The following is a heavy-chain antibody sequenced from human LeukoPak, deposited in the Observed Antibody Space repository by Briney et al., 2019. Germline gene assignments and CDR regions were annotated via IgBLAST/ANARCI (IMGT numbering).Heavy chain of an antibody. Sequence: GGSLRLSCAASGFTFSSYGMHWVRQAPGKGLEWVAFIRYDGSNKYYADSVKGRFTISRDNSKNKLYLQMNSLRAEDTAVYYCAKTPRSGYYFHYWGQGTLVTVSS. CDR2: IRYDGSNK. CDR3: AKTPRSGYYFHY. V-gene: IGHV3-30*02. D-gene: IGHD3-22*01. J-gene: IGHJ4*02. CDR1: GFTFSSYG.